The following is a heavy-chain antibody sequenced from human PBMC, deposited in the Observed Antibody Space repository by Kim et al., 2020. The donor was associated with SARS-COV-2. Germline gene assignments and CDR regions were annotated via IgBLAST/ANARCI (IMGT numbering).Heavy chain of an antibody. D-gene: IGHD3-9*01. J-gene: IGHJ6*02. V-gene: IGHV3-15*01. Sequence: YAAPVKGRFTISRADSKNTLYLQMNSLKTEDTAVYYCTTRHILTGYGMDVWGQGTTVTVSS. CDR3: TTRHILTGYGMDV.